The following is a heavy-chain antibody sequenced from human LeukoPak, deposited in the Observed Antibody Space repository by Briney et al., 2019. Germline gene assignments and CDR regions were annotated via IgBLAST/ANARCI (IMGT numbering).Heavy chain of an antibody. J-gene: IGHJ6*03. CDR3: ARGHVVVVAAPYYYYYMDV. CDR2: MNPNSGNT. Sequence: ASVKVSCKASGYIFTSYDINWVRQATGQGLEWMGWMNPNSGNTSYAQKFQGRVTITRNTSISTAYMELSSLRSEDTAVYYCARGHVVVVAAPYYYYYMDVWGKGTTVTVSS. CDR1: GYIFTSYD. V-gene: IGHV1-8*03. D-gene: IGHD2-15*01.